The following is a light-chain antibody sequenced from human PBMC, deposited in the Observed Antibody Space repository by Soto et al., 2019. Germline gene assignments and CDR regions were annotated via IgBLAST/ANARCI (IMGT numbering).Light chain of an antibody. CDR1: QGVSNY. V-gene: IGKV1-27*01. J-gene: IGKJ1*01. CDR3: QNYNSAPQT. Sequence: DIEMTQSPSSLSASIGDRVTITCRASQGVSNYLAWYQQKPGKVPKLLIYTASTLQSGVPARFSGSGSGTDFTLTISSLQPEDVATYYCQNYNSAPQTFGQGTKVEIK. CDR2: TAS.